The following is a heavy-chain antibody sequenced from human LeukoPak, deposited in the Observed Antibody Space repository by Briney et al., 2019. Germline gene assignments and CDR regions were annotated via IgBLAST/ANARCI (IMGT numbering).Heavy chain of an antibody. D-gene: IGHD5-12*01. CDR2: INAGNGDT. Sequence: ASVKVSCKGSGYTFSSYAIHWVRQAPGQRLEWMGWINAGNGDTKYSQKFQGRVTITRDTSATTAYMELSSLRFDDTAVYYCARDSRYSHSAGAFDIWGQGTKVTVSS. J-gene: IGHJ3*02. V-gene: IGHV1-3*01. CDR1: GYTFSSYA. CDR3: ARDSRYSHSAGAFDI.